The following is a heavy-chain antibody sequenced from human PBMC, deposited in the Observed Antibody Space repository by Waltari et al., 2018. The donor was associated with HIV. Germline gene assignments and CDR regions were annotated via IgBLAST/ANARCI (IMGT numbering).Heavy chain of an antibody. CDR3: ARDSDGSGYDH. J-gene: IGHJ4*02. Sequence: EVYLVESGGGVVRPGESLRLSWVVCGFTFEDYGITWVRRSPGKGLEWVSNINWKGDSSNYADSVKGRFTISRDNAKDSLYLQMNSLRGEDTAFYYCARDSDGSGYDHWGRGTLVTVSS. V-gene: IGHV3-20*04. CDR2: INWKGDSS. D-gene: IGHD3-22*01. CDR1: GFTFEDYG.